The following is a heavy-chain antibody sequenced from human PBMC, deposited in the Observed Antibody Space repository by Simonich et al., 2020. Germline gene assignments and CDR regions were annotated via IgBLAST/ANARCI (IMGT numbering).Heavy chain of an antibody. Sequence: QVQLVQSGAEVKKPGASVKVSCKASGYTFTSYGISWVRQAPGQGLEWMGRSSTNNGNTNDAQKLQGRVTMTTDTSTSTAYMELRSLRSDDTAVYYCARSTTGTTAFDIWGQGTMATVSS. CDR1: GYTFTSYG. CDR3: ARSTTGTTAFDI. CDR2: SSTNNGNT. D-gene: IGHD1-1*01. V-gene: IGHV1-18*01. J-gene: IGHJ3*02.